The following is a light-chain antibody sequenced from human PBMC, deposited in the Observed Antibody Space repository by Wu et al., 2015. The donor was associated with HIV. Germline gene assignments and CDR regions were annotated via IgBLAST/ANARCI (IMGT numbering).Light chain of an antibody. V-gene: IGKV3-20*01. CDR3: QQYGSSPLT. CDR1: QGLIVP. Sequence: XXCRASQGLIVPLRPWYQHEAWARLPRLLIYDTSIRATGVSDRFSGSGSGTDFTLTISRLEPEDFAVYHCQQYGSSPLTFGGGTKVEIK. J-gene: IGKJ4*01. CDR2: DTS.